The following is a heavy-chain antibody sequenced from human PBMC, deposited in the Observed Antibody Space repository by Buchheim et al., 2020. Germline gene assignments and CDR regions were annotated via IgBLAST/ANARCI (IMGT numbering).Heavy chain of an antibody. J-gene: IGHJ4*02. D-gene: IGHD2-2*01. CDR1: GYSFTNYW. CDR2: IYPGDSST. CDR3: ARARGYCSSSSCYDFDC. Sequence: EVQLVQSGAEVKKPGESLKISCKPSGYSFTNYWIAWVRQMPGKGLEWMAMIYPGDSSTKYSPSFQGQVTISADKSLSTAYPQWSSLKASDTAMYFCARARGYCSSSSCYDFDCWGQGT. V-gene: IGHV5-51*01.